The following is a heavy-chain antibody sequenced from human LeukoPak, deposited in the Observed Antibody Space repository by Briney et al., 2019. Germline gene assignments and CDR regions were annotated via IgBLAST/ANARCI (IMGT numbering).Heavy chain of an antibody. Sequence: PGGSLRLSCAASGFIVSSNYMSWVRQAPGKGLEWVSVIYSDGNTYNADSVKGRFTISRENSKNTLSLQMNSLRAEDTAVYFCATGGDYSDSSGYHFDYWGRGTLVTVSS. J-gene: IGHJ4*02. V-gene: IGHV3-53*01. D-gene: IGHD3-22*01. CDR1: GFIVSSNY. CDR3: ATGGDYSDSSGYHFDY. CDR2: IYSDGNT.